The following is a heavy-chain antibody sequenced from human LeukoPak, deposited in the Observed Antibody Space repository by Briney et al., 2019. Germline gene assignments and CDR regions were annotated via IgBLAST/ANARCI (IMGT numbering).Heavy chain of an antibody. Sequence: ASVKVSCKASGGTFSSYAISWVRQAPGQGLEWMGGIIPIFGTANYAQKFQGRVTITADESTSTAYMELSSLRAEDTAVYYCARVRNGYCSDYWGQGTLVTVSS. CDR1: GGTFSSYA. CDR2: IIPIFGTA. J-gene: IGHJ4*02. V-gene: IGHV1-69*13. CDR3: ARVRNGYCSDY. D-gene: IGHD3-3*01.